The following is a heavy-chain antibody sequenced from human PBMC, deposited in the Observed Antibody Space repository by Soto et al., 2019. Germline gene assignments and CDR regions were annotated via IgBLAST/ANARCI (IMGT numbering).Heavy chain of an antibody. CDR1: GGTFASYA. Sequence: QVQLVQSGAEVKKPGSSVKVSCRASGGTFASYAVSWVRQAPGQGLEWMGVIIPLVGTPKYTQKFQGRVRITADDSASAADMELTNLTSEDTAVYYCARESSSPNYYFCGMDVWGQGTAVTVSS. V-gene: IGHV1-69*01. D-gene: IGHD6-6*01. CDR3: ARESSSPNYYFCGMDV. CDR2: IIPLVGTP. J-gene: IGHJ6*02.